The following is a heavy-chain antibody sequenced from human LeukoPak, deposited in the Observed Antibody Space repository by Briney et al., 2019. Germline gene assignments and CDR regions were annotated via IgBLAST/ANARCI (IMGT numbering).Heavy chain of an antibody. V-gene: IGHV4-59*01. CDR3: ARGGYDILTAY. CDR2: IYNSGRT. Sequence: SETLSLTCTVSGDSISDYSWSWIRKPPGKGLEWIGYIYNSGRTIYNPSLKGRVTLSVDTSKKQFSLKLSSVTAADTAVYYCARGGYDILTAYWGRGTLVTVSS. CDR1: GDSISDYS. D-gene: IGHD3-9*01. J-gene: IGHJ4*02.